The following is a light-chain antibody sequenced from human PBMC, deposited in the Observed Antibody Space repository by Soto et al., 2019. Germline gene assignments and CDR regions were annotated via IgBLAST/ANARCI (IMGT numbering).Light chain of an antibody. Sequence: QPVLTQTPSASGSPGQRVTISCSGSSSNIGRNTVDWYQQFPGTAPKLLIFNNDQRPAGVPDRFSASKSGTSASLAISGLQSEDETDYYCAVWDDSLNGVIFGGGTKLTVL. CDR1: SSNIGRNT. V-gene: IGLV1-44*01. J-gene: IGLJ2*01. CDR2: NND. CDR3: AVWDDSLNGVI.